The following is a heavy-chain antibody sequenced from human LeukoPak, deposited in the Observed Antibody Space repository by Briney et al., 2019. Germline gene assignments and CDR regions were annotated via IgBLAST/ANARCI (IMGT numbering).Heavy chain of an antibody. D-gene: IGHD5-18*01. J-gene: IGHJ5*02. V-gene: IGHV4-59*11. CDR1: GGSISSHY. CDR3: ARFFVDTAMVRSWFDP. Sequence: TPSETLSLTCTVSGGSISSHYWSWIRQPPGKGLEWIGYIYYSGSTNYNPSLKSRVTISVDTSKNQFSLKLSSVIAADTAVYYCARFFVDTAMVRSWFDPWGQGTLVTVSS. CDR2: IYYSGST.